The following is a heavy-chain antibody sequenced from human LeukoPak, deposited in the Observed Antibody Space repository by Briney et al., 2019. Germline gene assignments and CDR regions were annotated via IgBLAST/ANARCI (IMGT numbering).Heavy chain of an antibody. V-gene: IGHV3-48*03. CDR3: ARVGGSYWGWFDP. J-gene: IGHJ5*02. Sequence: PGGSLRLSCAASGFTFSSYEMNWVRQAPGKGLEWVSYISSSGSTIYYADSVKGRLTISRDNAKNSLYLQMNSLRAEDTAVYYCARVGGSYWGWFDPWGQGTLVTVSS. CDR2: ISSSGSTI. CDR1: GFTFSSYE. D-gene: IGHD1-26*01.